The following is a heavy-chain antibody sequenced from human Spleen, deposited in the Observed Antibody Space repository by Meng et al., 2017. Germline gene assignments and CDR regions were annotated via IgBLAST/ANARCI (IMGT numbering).Heavy chain of an antibody. J-gene: IGHJ1*01. CDR1: GFTFSNYW. D-gene: IGHD3-22*01. CDR3: ARVGYYDSSNYYAYFQH. Sequence: GESLKISCAASGFTFSNYWLAWVRQAPGKGLEWVASIKPDGSGGSYEESVKGRFTISRDNAKNTLYLQMNSLRAEDTAVYYCARVGYYDSSNYYAYFQHWGQGTLVTSPQ. CDR2: IKPDGSGG. V-gene: IGHV3-7*01.